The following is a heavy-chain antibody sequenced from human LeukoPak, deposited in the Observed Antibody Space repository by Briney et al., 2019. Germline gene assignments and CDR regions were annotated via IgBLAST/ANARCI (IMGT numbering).Heavy chain of an antibody. J-gene: IGHJ4*02. V-gene: IGHV3-74*01. CDR2: IDNDGTAT. Sequence: GGSLRLSCAASGFTFNYFWMHWVRQVPGKGPVWVSGIDNDGTATYYADSVKGRFTISRDNAKNTVYLQMNGLRAEDTSVYFCATVSEYWGQGTLVTVSS. CDR3: ATVSEY. CDR1: GFTFNYFW.